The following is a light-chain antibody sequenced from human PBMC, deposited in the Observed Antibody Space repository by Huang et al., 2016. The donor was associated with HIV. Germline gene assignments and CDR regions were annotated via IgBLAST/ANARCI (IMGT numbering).Light chain of an antibody. Sequence: EIVLTQSPGTLSLSPGERATRSCRASATVTSGYLAWYQQKPGQAPRLLIFGSSPRATGIPDRFTGSGSGTDFTLTITRLEREDFAMYYCQQYGGSPRTFGQGTKLELK. CDR2: GSS. J-gene: IGKJ2*01. CDR3: QQYGGSPRT. CDR1: ATVTSGY. V-gene: IGKV3-20*01.